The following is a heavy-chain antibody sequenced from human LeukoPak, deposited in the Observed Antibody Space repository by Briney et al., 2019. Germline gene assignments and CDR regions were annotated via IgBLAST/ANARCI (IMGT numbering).Heavy chain of an antibody. CDR2: IYPGDSDT. CDR1: GYSFTSYW. Sequence: PGESLKISCKGSGYSFTSYWIGWVRQMPGKGLEWMGIIYPGDSDTRYSPSFQGQVTISADKSISTAYLQWSSLKASDTAMYYCARHTAIWNYDSSGHLDYWGQGTLVTVSS. J-gene: IGHJ4*02. D-gene: IGHD3-22*01. CDR3: ARHTAIWNYDSSGHLDY. V-gene: IGHV5-51*01.